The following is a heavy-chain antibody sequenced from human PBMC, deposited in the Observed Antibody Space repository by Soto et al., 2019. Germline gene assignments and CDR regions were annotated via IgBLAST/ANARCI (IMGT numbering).Heavy chain of an antibody. CDR1: GFTFSSYW. CDR2: ISSDGSAA. J-gene: IGHJ4*02. V-gene: IGHV3-74*01. CDR3: ARDRPYTDL. D-gene: IGHD2-2*02. Sequence: PGGSLRLSCAASGFTFSSYWMHWVRQAPGKGLVWVSRISSDGSAAYYADPVRGRFTISRDNAKNTLYLQMNSLRAEDTAVYYCARDRPYTDLWGQGTLVTVSS.